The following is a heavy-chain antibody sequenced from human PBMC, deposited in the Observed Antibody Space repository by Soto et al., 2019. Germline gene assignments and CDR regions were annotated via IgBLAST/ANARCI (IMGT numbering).Heavy chain of an antibody. D-gene: IGHD4-4*01. CDR3: ARGSRQIGTVTALYFYYAMDV. CDR2: INHGGST. V-gene: IGHV4-34*01. J-gene: IGHJ6*02. Sequence: SETLSLTCVVYGGSFSGYYWSWIRQPPGKGLEWIGEINHGGSTKYNPSLKRRVTISVDTSKNQFSLKVSSVTVADTAVYYCARGSRQIGTVTALYFYYAMDVWGQGTTVTVSS. CDR1: GGSFSGYY.